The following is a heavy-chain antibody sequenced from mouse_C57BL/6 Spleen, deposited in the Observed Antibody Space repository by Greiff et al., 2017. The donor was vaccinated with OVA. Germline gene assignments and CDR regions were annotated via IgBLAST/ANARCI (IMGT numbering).Heavy chain of an antibody. CDR1: GFTFSDAW. CDR2: IRNKANNHAT. CDR3: TRNWDGWYFDV. J-gene: IGHJ1*03. D-gene: IGHD4-1*02. Sequence: EVQWVESGGGLVQPGGSMKLSCAASGFTFSDAWMDWVRQSPEKGLEWVAEIRNKANNHATYYAESVKGRFTISRDDAKSSVYLQMNSLRAEDTGIYYCTRNWDGWYFDVWGTGTTVTVSS. V-gene: IGHV6-6*01.